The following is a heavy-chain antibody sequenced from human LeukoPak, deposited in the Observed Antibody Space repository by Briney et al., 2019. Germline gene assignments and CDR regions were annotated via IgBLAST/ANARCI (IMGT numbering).Heavy chain of an antibody. V-gene: IGHV1-18*01. CDR2: ISAYNGNT. CDR3: ARDVSYSSGWESYYYYYYYMDV. Sequence: ASVKVSCKASGYTFTSYGISWVRQAPGQGLEWMGWISAYNGNTNYAQKLQGRVTMNTDTSTSTAYMELRSLRSDDTAVYYCARDVSYSSGWESYYYYYYYMDVWGKGTTVTVSS. D-gene: IGHD6-19*01. CDR1: GYTFTSYG. J-gene: IGHJ6*03.